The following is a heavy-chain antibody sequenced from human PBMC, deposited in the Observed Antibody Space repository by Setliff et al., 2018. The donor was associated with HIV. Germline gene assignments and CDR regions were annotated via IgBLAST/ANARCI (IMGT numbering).Heavy chain of an antibody. CDR2: IYTSGST. D-gene: IGHD2-2*01. Sequence: SETLSLTCTVSGDSISRYYWSWIRQPPGKGLEWIGYIYTSGSTMFNPSLKSRVSISIDKSKKQFSLKVTSVTATDAAVYYCARHLGYASPHDTFDLWGQGTMVTVSS. V-gene: IGHV4-59*08. J-gene: IGHJ3*01. CDR3: ARHLGYASPHDTFDL. CDR1: GDSISRYY.